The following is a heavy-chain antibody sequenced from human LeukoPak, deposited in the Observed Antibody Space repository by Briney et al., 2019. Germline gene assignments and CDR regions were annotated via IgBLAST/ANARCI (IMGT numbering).Heavy chain of an antibody. D-gene: IGHD7-27*01. J-gene: IGHJ4*02. Sequence: PSETLSLTCTVSGGSISSYYWSWIRQPPGKGLEWIGYIYYSGSTNYNPSLKSRVTISVDTSKNQFSLKLSSVTAADTAVYYCASTLGFNLDYFDYWGQGTLVTVSS. V-gene: IGHV4-59*01. CDR2: IYYSGST. CDR3: ASTLGFNLDYFDY. CDR1: GGSISSYY.